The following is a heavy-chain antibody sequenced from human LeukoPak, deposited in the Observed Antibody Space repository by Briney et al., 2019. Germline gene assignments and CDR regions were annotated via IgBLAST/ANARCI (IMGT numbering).Heavy chain of an antibody. J-gene: IGHJ6*03. V-gene: IGHV4-34*01. CDR3: ARRQVSIVVVPAAIHYYYYMDV. CDR1: GGSFSGYY. Sequence: SETLSLTCAVYGGSFSGYYWSWIRQPPGKGLEWIGEINHSGSTNYNPSLKSRVTISVDTSKNQFSLKLSSVTAADTAVYYCARRQVSIVVVPAAIHYYYYMDVWGKGTTVTISS. D-gene: IGHD2-2*01. CDR2: INHSGST.